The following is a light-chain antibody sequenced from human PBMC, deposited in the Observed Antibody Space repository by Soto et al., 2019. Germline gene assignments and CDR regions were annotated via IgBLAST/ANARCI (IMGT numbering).Light chain of an antibody. Sequence: DIQLTQSPSTLSASVGDRVTITCRASRSIINWLAWYQQKSGKGPKLLIYKASNLQTGVPSRFSGSGYVTEFTLTISRLQPDDVATYYCQQYSDHWTFGQGTKVEIK. CDR1: RSIINW. J-gene: IGKJ1*01. CDR3: QQYSDHWT. CDR2: KAS. V-gene: IGKV1-5*03.